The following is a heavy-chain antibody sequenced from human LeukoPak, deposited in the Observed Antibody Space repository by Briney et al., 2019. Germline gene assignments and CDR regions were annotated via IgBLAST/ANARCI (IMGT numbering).Heavy chain of an antibody. V-gene: IGHV3-23*01. CDR3: ARGGKCSDGKCYLIDY. D-gene: IGHD2-15*01. Sequence: GGSLRLSCAASGFTFSSYAMSWVRQAPGKGLEWVSAISGSGGSTYYADSVKGRFTISRDNSKNTLYLQMNSLRTEDTAVYYCARGGKCSDGKCYLIDYWGQGTLVTVSS. CDR1: GFTFSSYA. CDR2: ISGSGGST. J-gene: IGHJ4*02.